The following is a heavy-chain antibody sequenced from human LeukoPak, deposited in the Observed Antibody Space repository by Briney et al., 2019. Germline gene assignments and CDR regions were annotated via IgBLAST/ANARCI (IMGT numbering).Heavy chain of an antibody. CDR1: GFTVSSNY. J-gene: IGHJ4*02. Sequence: GGSLRLSCAASGFTVSSNYMSWVRQAPGKGLEWVSVIYSGGSTYYADSVRGRFTISRDNSKNTLYLQIDSLGAEDTAVYYCARAVVGKEDLDYWGQGTLVTVSS. CDR3: ARAVVGKEDLDY. D-gene: IGHD6-19*01. CDR2: IYSGGST. V-gene: IGHV3-53*05.